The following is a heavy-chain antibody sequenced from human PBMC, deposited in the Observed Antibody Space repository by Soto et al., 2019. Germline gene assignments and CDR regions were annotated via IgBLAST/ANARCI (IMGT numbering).Heavy chain of an antibody. J-gene: IGHJ4*02. V-gene: IGHV2-5*02. CDR3: ARRRGGFGGGWTTPYFDY. Sequence: QITLKESGPTVVKPTQTLTLTCSLSGFSLNTGGVGVGWIRQPPGKALEWLAVIYWDDDKSWNPSLRDRLTSNRDASDDQVVLTVTNVDPVDTGTYYCARRRGGFGGGWTTPYFDYWGQGTLVTVSS. D-gene: IGHD6-19*01. CDR1: GFSLNTGGVG. CDR2: IYWDDDK.